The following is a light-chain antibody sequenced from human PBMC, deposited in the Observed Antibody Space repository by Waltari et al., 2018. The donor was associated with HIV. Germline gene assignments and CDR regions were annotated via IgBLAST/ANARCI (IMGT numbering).Light chain of an antibody. CDR3: QQYYSVPRT. CDR2: GAS. V-gene: IGKV4-1*01. J-gene: IGKJ1*01. Sequence: MTQSPESLPVSLGETATIHCKSSQSLFFSLNNRNYLAWYQQKSGQPPKLLIYGASTRASGAPDRFSGTGSGTEFSLTINGLQAEDVAIYYCQQYYSVPRTFSQGTTVEVK. CDR1: QSLFFSLNNRNY.